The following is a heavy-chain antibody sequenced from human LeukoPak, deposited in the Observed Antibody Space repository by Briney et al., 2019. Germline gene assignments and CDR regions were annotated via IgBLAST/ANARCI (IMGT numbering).Heavy chain of an antibody. J-gene: IGHJ4*02. Sequence: SETLSLTCAVYGGSFSGYYWSWIRQPPGKGLEWIGEINHSGSTNYNPSLKSRVTISVDTSKNQFSLKLSSVTAADTAVYYCARRPVGYCSSTSCYGFDYWGQGTLVTVSS. CDR2: INHSGST. CDR3: ARRPVGYCSSTSCYGFDY. CDR1: GGSFSGYY. D-gene: IGHD2-2*01. V-gene: IGHV4-34*01.